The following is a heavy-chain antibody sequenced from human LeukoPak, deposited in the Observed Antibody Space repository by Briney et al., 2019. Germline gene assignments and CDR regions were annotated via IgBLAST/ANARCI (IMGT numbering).Heavy chain of an antibody. J-gene: IGHJ3*02. D-gene: IGHD5-24*01. CDR2: INPNSGGT. CDR3: AREGSRDGYNSAFDI. CDR1: GYTFTGYY. V-gene: IGHV1-2*06. Sequence: GASVKVSXKASGYTFTGYYMHWVRQAPGQGLEWMGRINPNSGGTNYAQKFQGRVTMTRDTSISTAYMELSRLRSDDTAVYYCAREGSRDGYNSAFDIWGQGTMVTVSS.